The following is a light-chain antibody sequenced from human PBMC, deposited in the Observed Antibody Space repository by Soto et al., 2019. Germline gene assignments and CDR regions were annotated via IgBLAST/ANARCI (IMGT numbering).Light chain of an antibody. CDR1: SSDVGAYNY. CDR2: EVS. Sequence: QSALTQPASVSGSPGQSITISCTGTSSDVGAYNYVSWYQQHPVKAPKLMIYEVSNRPSGVSNRFSGSKSGNTSSLTISGLQAEDEADYYCRSYTTSSTLVFGGGTKLTVL. V-gene: IGLV2-14*01. J-gene: IGLJ3*02. CDR3: RSYTTSSTLV.